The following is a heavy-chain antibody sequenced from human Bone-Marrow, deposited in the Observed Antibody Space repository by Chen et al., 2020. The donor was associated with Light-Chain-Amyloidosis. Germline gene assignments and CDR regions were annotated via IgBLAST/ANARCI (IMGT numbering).Heavy chain of an antibody. Sequence: QVQLVESGGGVVQPGRSLRLSCAASGFTFSSYGMHWVRQAPGKGLEWVAVISYDGSNKYYADSVKGRFTISRDNSKNTLYLQMNSLRAEDTAVYYCAKGFSTDYWGQGTLVTSPQ. CDR2: ISYDGSNK. D-gene: IGHD2-2*01. J-gene: IGHJ4*02. CDR1: GFTFSSYG. CDR3: AKGFSTDY. V-gene: IGHV3-30*18.